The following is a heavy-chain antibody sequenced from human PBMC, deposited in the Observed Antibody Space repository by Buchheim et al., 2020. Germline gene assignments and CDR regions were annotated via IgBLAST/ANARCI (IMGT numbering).Heavy chain of an antibody. CDR2: IWYDGSNK. CDR1: GFTFSSYG. D-gene: IGHD5-24*01. CDR3: ARKGVDGWYYYYMDV. J-gene: IGHJ6*03. V-gene: IGHV3-33*01. Sequence: QVQLVESGGGVVQPGRSLRLSCAASGFTFSSYGMHWVRQAPGKGLEWVAVIWYDGSNKYYADSVKGRFTISRDNSKNTLYLQMNSLRAEDTAVYYCARKGVDGWYYYYMDVWAKGP.